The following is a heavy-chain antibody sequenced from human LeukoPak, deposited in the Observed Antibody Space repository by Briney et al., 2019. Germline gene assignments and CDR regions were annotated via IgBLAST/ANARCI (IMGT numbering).Heavy chain of an antibody. J-gene: IGHJ3*02. CDR1: GYTFTSYD. Sequence: GASVKVSCKASGYTFTSYDINWVRQAPGQGLEWMGWINTNTGNPTYAQGFTGRFVFSLDTSVSTAYLQISSLKAEDTAVYYCARDPTPRFGELLGDAFDIWGQGTMVTVSS. CDR3: ARDPTPRFGELLGDAFDI. D-gene: IGHD3-10*01. CDR2: INTNTGNP. V-gene: IGHV7-4-1*02.